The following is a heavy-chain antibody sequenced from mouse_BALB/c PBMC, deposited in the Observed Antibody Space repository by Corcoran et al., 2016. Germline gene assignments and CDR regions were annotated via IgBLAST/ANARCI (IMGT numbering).Heavy chain of an antibody. V-gene: IGHV9-1*02. D-gene: IGHD6-1*01. CDR1: GYTFTNYG. J-gene: IGHJ4*01. Sequence: QIQLVQSGPELKKPGETVKISCKASGYTFTNYGMNWVKQAPGKGLKWMGWINTYTGEPTYADDFKGRFAFSLETSASTAYLQINNLKNEDMATYFCATAGRHDAMDYWGQGTSATVSS. CDR2: INTYTGEP. CDR3: ATAGRHDAMDY.